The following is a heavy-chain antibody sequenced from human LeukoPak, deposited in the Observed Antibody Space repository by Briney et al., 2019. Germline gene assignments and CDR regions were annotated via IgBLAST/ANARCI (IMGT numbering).Heavy chain of an antibody. J-gene: IGHJ4*02. D-gene: IGHD3-22*01. CDR3: ARDRNPYYYDSSGYYYHY. Sequence: ASVKVSCKASGYTFTVYYMHWVRQAPGQGLEWMGWISAYNGSTNYAQKLQGRVTMTTDTSTSTAYMELRSLRSDDTAVYYCARDRNPYYYDSSGYYYHYWGQGTLVTVSS. CDR1: GYTFTVYY. V-gene: IGHV1-18*04. CDR2: ISAYNGST.